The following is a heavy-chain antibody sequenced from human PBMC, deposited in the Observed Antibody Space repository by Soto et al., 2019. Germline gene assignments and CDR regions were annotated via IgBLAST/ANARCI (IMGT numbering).Heavy chain of an antibody. D-gene: IGHD3-3*01. J-gene: IGHJ5*02. CDR3: ARGRAGFFGSGRRDNCFDP. Sequence: QVQLQESGPGLVKPSQTLSLTCTVSGGSISSGGYYWSWIRQHPGKGLEWIAYIYYSGSTYYNPSLKCRVTISLDTSKIQFSLKLSSVTAADTAVYYCARGRAGFFGSGRRDNCFDPWCQGTLVTVSS. CDR1: GGSISSGGYY. V-gene: IGHV4-31*03. CDR2: IYYSGST.